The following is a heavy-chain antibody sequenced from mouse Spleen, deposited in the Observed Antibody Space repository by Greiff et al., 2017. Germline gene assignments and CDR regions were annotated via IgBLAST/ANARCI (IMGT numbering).Heavy chain of an antibody. J-gene: IGHJ1*01. CDR2: IYPGSGST. Sequence: QVQLQQPGAELVKPGASVKMSCKASGYTFTSYWITWVKQRPGQGLEWIGDIYPGSGSTNYNEKFKSKATLTVDTSSSTAYMQLSSLTSEDSAVYYCARRGDKDWYFDVWGAGTTVTVSS. V-gene: IGHV1-55*01. CDR1: GYTFTSYW. CDR3: ARRGDKDWYFDV.